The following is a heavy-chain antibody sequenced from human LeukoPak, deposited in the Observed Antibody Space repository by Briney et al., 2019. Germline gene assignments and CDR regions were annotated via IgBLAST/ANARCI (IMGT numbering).Heavy chain of an antibody. D-gene: IGHD3-9*01. CDR3: ARAGRGLRYFDWLTYDY. CDR2: INSDGSST. Sequence: GGSLRLSCAASGFTFSSYWMHWVRQAPGKGLVWVSRINSDGSSTTYADSVKGRFTISRDNAKNTLYLQMNSLRVEDTAVYYCARAGRGLRYFDWLTYDYWGQGTLVTVSS. J-gene: IGHJ4*02. CDR1: GFTFSSYW. V-gene: IGHV3-74*01.